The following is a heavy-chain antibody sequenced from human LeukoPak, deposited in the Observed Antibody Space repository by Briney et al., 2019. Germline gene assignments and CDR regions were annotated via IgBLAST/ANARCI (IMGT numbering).Heavy chain of an antibody. Sequence: GGSLSLSCAASGFTLDDYAMHWFRQAPGKGWGWASGISWNSGSIGYADSVKGRFTISRDNAKNSLYLQMNSLRAEDTALYYCAKSNTAMVTNTFDYWGQGTLVTVSS. V-gene: IGHV3-9*01. CDR3: AKSNTAMVTNTFDY. CDR2: ISWNSGSI. CDR1: GFTLDDYA. J-gene: IGHJ4*02. D-gene: IGHD5-18*01.